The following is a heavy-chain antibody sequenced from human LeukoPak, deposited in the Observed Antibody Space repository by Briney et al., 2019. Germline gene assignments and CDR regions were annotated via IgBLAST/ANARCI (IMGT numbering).Heavy chain of an antibody. CDR2: ISDDGRSK. J-gene: IGHJ4*02. V-gene: IGHV3-30*18. Sequence: GGSLRLSCAASGFSFISYGMHWVRQAPGKGLEWVGGISDDGRSKDYAGSVKGRFTISRDNSKDTLYLQMNSLRAEDTAVYYCAKRPSDYGDYVSYFDYWAQGTLVTVSS. D-gene: IGHD4-17*01. CDR1: GFSFISYG. CDR3: AKRPSDYGDYVSYFDY.